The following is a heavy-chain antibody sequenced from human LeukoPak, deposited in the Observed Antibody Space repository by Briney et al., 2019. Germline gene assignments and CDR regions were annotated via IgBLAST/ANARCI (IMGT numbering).Heavy chain of an antibody. CDR1: GGYFSGFY. CDR3: ARDRTGWELQYYYYYYMDV. V-gene: IGHV4-34*01. Sequence: PSETLSLTCAVSGGYFSGFYWNWIRQSPGKGLEWIGEINHSGSTNYNPSLKSRVTISVDTSKNQFSLKLSSVTAADTAVYYCARDRTGWELQYYYYYYMDVWGKGTTVTVSS. J-gene: IGHJ6*03. CDR2: INHSGST. D-gene: IGHD1-26*01.